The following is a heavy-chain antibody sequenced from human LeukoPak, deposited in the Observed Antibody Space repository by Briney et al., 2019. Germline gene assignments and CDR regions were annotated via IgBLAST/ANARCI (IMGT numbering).Heavy chain of an antibody. CDR1: GFIFSSYA. J-gene: IGHJ4*02. Sequence: DPGGSLRLSCAASGFIFSSYAMSWVRQAPGKGLEWVSAISGSGGSTYYADSVKGRFTISRDNSKNTLYLQMNSLRAEDTAVYYCAKDLDSGSWSPGLIDYWGQGTLVTVSS. D-gene: IGHD6-13*01. CDR2: ISGSGGST. V-gene: IGHV3-23*01. CDR3: AKDLDSGSWSPGLIDY.